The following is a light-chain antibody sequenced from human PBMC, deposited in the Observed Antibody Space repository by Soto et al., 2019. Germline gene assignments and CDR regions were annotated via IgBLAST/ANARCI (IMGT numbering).Light chain of an antibody. CDR2: AAS. V-gene: IGKV1-12*01. CDR1: QGIVNW. Sequence: DIQMTQSPSSVSASVGDRVTITCRASQGIVNWLAWYQQKPGTAPKLLISAASSLQTGVPSRFSGSGSGTDFTLTISTLQPEDFATYYCQQASSFPLTFGGGTKVDIK. J-gene: IGKJ4*01. CDR3: QQASSFPLT.